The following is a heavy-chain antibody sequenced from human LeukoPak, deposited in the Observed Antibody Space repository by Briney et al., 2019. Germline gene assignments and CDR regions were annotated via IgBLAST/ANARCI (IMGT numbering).Heavy chain of an antibody. CDR2: IYTSGST. D-gene: IGHD3-22*01. Sequence: PSETLSLTCTVSGGSISSYYWSWIRQPAGKGLEWIGRIYTSGSTNYNPSLKSRVTMSVDTSKNQFSLKLSSVTAADSAVYYCARHGGPYYYDSSGYYDYWGQGTQVTVSS. V-gene: IGHV4-4*07. J-gene: IGHJ4*02. CDR3: ARHGGPYYYDSSGYYDY. CDR1: GGSISSYY.